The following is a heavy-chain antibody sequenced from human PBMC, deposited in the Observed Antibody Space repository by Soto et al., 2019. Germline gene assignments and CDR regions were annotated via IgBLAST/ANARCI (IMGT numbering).Heavy chain of an antibody. Sequence: SETLSLTCTVSGGSISSSSYYWGWIRQPPGKGLEWIGSIYYSGSTYYNPSLKSRVTISVDTSKNQFSLKLSSVTAADTAVYYCARHIPMVQGTRERYNWFDPWGQGTLVTVSS. CDR2: IYYSGST. V-gene: IGHV4-39*01. D-gene: IGHD3-10*01. J-gene: IGHJ5*02. CDR1: GGSISSSSYY. CDR3: ARHIPMVQGTRERYNWFDP.